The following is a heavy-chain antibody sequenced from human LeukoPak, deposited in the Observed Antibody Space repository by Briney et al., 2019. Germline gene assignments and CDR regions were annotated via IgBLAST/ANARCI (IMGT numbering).Heavy chain of an antibody. D-gene: IGHD5-18*01. Sequence: NPGGSLRLSCAASGFTFSDYYMSWIRQAPGKGLEWVSYISSSSSHTNYADSVKGRFTISRDNAKNSLYLQMNSLRAEDTAVYYCARGKRGYSYGRLDAFDIWGQGTMVTVSS. CDR1: GFTFSDYY. CDR3: ARGKRGYSYGRLDAFDI. V-gene: IGHV3-11*03. J-gene: IGHJ3*02. CDR2: ISSSSSHT.